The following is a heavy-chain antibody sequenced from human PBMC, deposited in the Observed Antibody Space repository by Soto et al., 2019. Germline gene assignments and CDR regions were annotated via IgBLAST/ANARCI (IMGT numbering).Heavy chain of an antibody. D-gene: IGHD6-13*01. CDR3: AKLNLFVSAAAGRGPFDS. V-gene: IGHV3-23*01. CDR1: GFTFSNYA. CDR2: GSGSGGNT. Sequence: VQLLESGGGLVQPGGSLRLSCAASGFTFSNYAMSWVRQAPGKGLEWVSAGSGSGGNTYYADSVQVRFTISRDNSKNVLNLQMNSLRAEDPAVYYCAKLNLFVSAAAGRGPFDSWGQGTLVTVSS. J-gene: IGHJ4*02.